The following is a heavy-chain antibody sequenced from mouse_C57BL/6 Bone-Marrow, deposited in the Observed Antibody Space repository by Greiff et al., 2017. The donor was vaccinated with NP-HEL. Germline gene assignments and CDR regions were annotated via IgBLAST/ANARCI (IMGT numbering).Heavy chain of an antibody. V-gene: IGHV5-6*01. J-gene: IGHJ2*01. CDR2: ISSGGSYT. D-gene: IGHD1-1*01. CDR1: GFTFSSYG. Sequence: EVHLVESGGDLVKPGGSLKLSCAASGFTFSSYGMSWVRQTPDKRLEWVATISSGGSYTYYPDSVKGRFTISRDNAKNTLYLQMSSLKSEDTAMYYWARQITTVVALDYWGQGTTLTVSS. CDR3: ARQITTVVALDY.